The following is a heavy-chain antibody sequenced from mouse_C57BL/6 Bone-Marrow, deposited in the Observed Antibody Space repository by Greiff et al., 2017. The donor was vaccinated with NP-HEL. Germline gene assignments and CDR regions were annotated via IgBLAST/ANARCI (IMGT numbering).Heavy chain of an antibody. V-gene: IGHV5-6*02. J-gene: IGHJ3*01. CDR3: ARHKDSSGPAWFAY. CDR1: GFTFSSYG. CDR2: ISSGGSYT. D-gene: IGHD3-2*02. Sequence: DVMLVESGGDLVKPGGSLKLSCAASGFTFSSYGMSWVRQTPDKRLEWVATISSGGSYTYYPDSVKGRFTISRDNAKNTLYLQMSSLKSEDTAMYYCARHKDSSGPAWFAYWGQGTLVTVSA.